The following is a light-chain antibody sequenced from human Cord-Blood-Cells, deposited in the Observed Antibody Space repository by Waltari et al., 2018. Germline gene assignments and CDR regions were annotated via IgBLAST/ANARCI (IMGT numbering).Light chain of an antibody. V-gene: IGLV2-14*01. J-gene: IGLJ2*01. CDR1: RRDVGGLNL. CDR2: DVS. Sequence: QSALTQPASVSGSPGQSITISCTGTRRDVGGLNLFPWYQLHQGKAPKLMIYDVSKRPSGVSNRFSGSKSGNTASLTISGLQAEDEADYYCSSYTSSSTVVFGGGTKLTVL. CDR3: SSYTSSSTVV.